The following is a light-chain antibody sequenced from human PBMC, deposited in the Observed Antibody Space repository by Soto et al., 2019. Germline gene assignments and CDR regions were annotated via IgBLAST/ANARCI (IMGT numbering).Light chain of an antibody. V-gene: IGLV2-14*01. J-gene: IGLJ1*01. CDR2: DVS. CDR3: QSYDSSLSGSYV. CDR1: SSDVGGYNY. Sequence: QSVLTQPASVSGSPGQSITISCTGTSSDVGGYNYVSWYQQHPGKAPKLMIYDVSNRPSGVSNRFSGSKSGNTASLAITGLQAEDEADYYCQSYDSSLSGSYVFGTGTKVTVL.